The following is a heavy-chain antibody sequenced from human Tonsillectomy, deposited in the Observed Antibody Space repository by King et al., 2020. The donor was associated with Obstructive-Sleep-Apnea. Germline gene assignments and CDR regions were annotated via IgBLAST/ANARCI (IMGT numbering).Heavy chain of an antibody. CDR2: IYYSGRT. CDR3: ARLGLWQYYFDY. CDR1: GGSINSSTYY. V-gene: IGHV4-39*07. D-gene: IGHD3-16*01. Sequence: QLQESGPGLVKPAETLSLTCSVSGGSINSSTYYWGWIRQPPGKGLAWIGSIYYSGRTDYNPSLKSRDTISEDMSRNQFSLKLNSVTAADTAVYYCARLGLWQYYFDYWGQGTLVSVSS. J-gene: IGHJ4*02.